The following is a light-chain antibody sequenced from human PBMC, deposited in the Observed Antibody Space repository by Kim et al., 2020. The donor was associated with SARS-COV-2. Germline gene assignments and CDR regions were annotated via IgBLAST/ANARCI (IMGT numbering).Light chain of an antibody. Sequence: DIQMTQSPSTLSASVGDRVTITCRASQSISNWLAWYQQQAGKAPKLLISDASTVQSGVPSRFSGSGSGTEFTLTISSLQPDDFATYYCQEYNSYSPWTFGQGTKVDIK. V-gene: IGKV1-5*01. CDR1: QSISNW. J-gene: IGKJ1*01. CDR2: DAS. CDR3: QEYNSYSPWT.